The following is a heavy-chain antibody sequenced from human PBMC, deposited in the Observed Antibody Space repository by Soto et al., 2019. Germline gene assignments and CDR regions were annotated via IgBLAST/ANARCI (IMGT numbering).Heavy chain of an antibody. CDR2: IYYSGST. CDR1: GGSISSGGYY. Sequence: QVQLQESGPGLVKPSQTLSLTCTVSGGSISSGGYYWSWIRQHPGKGLEWIGYIYYSGSTYYNPSLKSRVTISVETSKNQCSLKLSCRTAADTAVYYCARERGGVVVPAATSHYYYGMDVWGQGTTVTVSS. CDR3: ARERGGVVVPAATSHYYYGMDV. D-gene: IGHD2-2*01. J-gene: IGHJ6*02. V-gene: IGHV4-31*03.